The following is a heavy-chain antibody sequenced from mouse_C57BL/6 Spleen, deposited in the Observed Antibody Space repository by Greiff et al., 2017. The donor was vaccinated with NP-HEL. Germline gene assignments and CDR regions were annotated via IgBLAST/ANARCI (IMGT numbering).Heavy chain of an antibody. CDR3: ARGDSNYGAMDY. D-gene: IGHD2-5*01. Sequence: EVKVVESGGGLVKPGGSLKLSCAASGFTFSSYAMSWFRQTPEKRLEWVATISDGGSYTYYPDNVKGRFTISRDNAKNNLYLQMSHLKSEDTAMYYCARGDSNYGAMDYWGQGTSVTVSS. V-gene: IGHV5-4*03. J-gene: IGHJ4*01. CDR2: ISDGGSYT. CDR1: GFTFSSYA.